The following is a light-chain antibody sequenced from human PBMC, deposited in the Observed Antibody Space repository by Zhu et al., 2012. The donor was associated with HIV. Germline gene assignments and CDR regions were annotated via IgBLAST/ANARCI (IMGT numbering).Light chain of an antibody. Sequence: EIVLTQSPGTLSLSPGERATLSCRASQTVSRNYLAWYQQKPGQAPRLLIYDASNRATGIPARFSGSGSGTDFTLTISSLEPEDFAVYYCQQRSNWPPWYTFGQGTKLEIK. V-gene: IGKV3-11*01. CDR3: QQRSNWPPWYT. CDR1: QTVSRNY. CDR2: DAS. J-gene: IGKJ2*01.